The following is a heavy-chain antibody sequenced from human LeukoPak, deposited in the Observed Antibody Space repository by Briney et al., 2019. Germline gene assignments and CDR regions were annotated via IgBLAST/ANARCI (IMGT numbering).Heavy chain of an antibody. CDR3: ARDRNYYYGSGNYYNVGPSNWFDP. CDR2: IYYSGST. D-gene: IGHD3-10*01. CDR1: GGSISSSSYY. V-gene: IGHV4-39*07. J-gene: IGHJ5*02. Sequence: PSETLSLTCTVSGGSISSSSYYWGWIRQPPGKGLEWIGSIYYSGSTYYNPSLKSRVTISVDTSKNQFSLKLSSVTAADTAVYYCARDRNYYYGSGNYYNVGPSNWFDPWGQGTLVTVSS.